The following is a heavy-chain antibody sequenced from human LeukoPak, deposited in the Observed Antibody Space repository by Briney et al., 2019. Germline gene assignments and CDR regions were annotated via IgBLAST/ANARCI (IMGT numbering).Heavy chain of an antibody. CDR3: ARDRSDDNWWYVGSH. J-gene: IGHJ4*02. Sequence: GGSLRLSCAASGFTFSTYAMSWVRQAPGKGLEWVSSISGSGDTTNYADSVKGRFTISRDNSENTLYLQMNSLRAEDTAVYYCARDRSDDNWWYVGSHWGQGTLVTVSS. CDR2: ISGSGDTT. CDR1: GFTFSTYA. D-gene: IGHD2-8*02. V-gene: IGHV3-23*01.